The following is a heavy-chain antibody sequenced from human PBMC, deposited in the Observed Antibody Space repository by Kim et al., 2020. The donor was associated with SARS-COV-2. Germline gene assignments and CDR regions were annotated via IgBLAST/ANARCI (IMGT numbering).Heavy chain of an antibody. J-gene: IGHJ5*02. CDR2: MYYTGST. Sequence: SETLSLTCTVSGGSIISSSYYWGWIRQPPGEKMEWIGSMYYTGSTYYNPSLKSRVALSVATYRNQLSLKLASVSVADTAVYYCARSWCGELFSGFFEPWG. D-gene: IGHD3-10*01. CDR3: ARSWCGELFSGFFEP. V-gene: IGHV4-39*01. CDR1: GGSIISSSYY.